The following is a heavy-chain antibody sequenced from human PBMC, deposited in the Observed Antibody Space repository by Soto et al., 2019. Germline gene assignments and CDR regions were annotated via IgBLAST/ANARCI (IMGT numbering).Heavy chain of an antibody. Sequence: SQTLSLTCAISGDSVSSNSAAWNWIRQSPSRGLEWLGRTYYRSKWYSDYAVSVKSRITINPDTSKNQFSLQLNSVTPEDTAVYYCARGYRTHSSGWSYYYYYGMDVWGQGTTVTVSS. CDR2: TYYRSKWYS. D-gene: IGHD6-19*01. J-gene: IGHJ6*02. V-gene: IGHV6-1*01. CDR1: GDSVSSNSAA. CDR3: ARGYRTHSSGWSYYYYYGMDV.